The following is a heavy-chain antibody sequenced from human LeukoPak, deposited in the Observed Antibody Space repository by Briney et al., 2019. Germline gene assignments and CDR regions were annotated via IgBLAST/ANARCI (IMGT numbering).Heavy chain of an antibody. CDR1: GFTFSSYA. J-gene: IGHJ6*02. Sequence: GGSLRLSCAASGFTFSSYAMHWVRQAPGKGLEWVAVISYDGSNKYYADSVKGRFTISRDNSKNTLYVQMNSLRAEDTAVYYCARDDDGLGCMDVWGQGTTVTVSS. V-gene: IGHV3-30-3*01. CDR3: ARDDDGLGCMDV. D-gene: IGHD6-19*01. CDR2: ISYDGSNK.